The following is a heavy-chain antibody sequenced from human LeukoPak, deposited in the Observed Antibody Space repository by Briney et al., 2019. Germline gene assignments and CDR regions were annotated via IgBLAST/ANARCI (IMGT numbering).Heavy chain of an antibody. J-gene: IGHJ5*02. D-gene: IGHD1-26*01. Sequence: ASVKVSCKASGYTFTSYGISWVRQAPGQGLEWMGWISAYNGNTNYAQKLQGRVTMTTDTSTSTAYMELRSLRSDDTAVYYCARDRRIVGATWFDPWGQGTLVTVSS. V-gene: IGHV1-18*01. CDR2: ISAYNGNT. CDR3: ARDRRIVGATWFDP. CDR1: GYTFTSYG.